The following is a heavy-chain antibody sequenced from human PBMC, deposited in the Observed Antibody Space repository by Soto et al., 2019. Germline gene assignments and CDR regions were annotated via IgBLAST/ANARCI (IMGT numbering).Heavy chain of an antibody. J-gene: IGHJ6*03. D-gene: IGHD2-2*01. CDR2: IYYSGST. CDR3: ARHRAFCSGKSCALGYYYYVDV. V-gene: IGHV4-59*08. Sequence: QVQLQESGPGLMKPSETPSLTCTVSGGSISSYYWSWIRQPPGKGLEWIGYIYYSGSTTYNPSLKSRVTISADTSKNQLSLNLSSVTAADTALYYCARHRAFCSGKSCALGYYYYVDVWGIGTTVTVSS. CDR1: GGSISSYY.